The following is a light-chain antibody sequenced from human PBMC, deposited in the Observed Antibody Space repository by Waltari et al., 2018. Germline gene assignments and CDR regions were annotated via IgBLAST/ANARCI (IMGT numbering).Light chain of an antibody. Sequence: SSALTQDPAVSVALGQTVRFTCQGDSLRTSYASWYQLKPGQAPVLVIYGKDKRPSGIPDRISGYSSGTTSSLTITGAQAEDEADYYCSSRNGRANQVVFAGGTKVTVL. J-gene: IGLJ3*02. V-gene: IGLV3-19*01. CDR1: SLRTSY. CDR2: GKD. CDR3: SSRNGRANQVV.